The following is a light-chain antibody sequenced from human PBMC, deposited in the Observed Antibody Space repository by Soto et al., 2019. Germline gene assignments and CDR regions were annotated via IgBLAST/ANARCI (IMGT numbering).Light chain of an antibody. CDR3: RQHNSRHPRT. CDR1: QSVRSN. Sequence: EIVMTQSPATLSVSPGERATLSCRASQSVRSNLAWYQQKPGQAPRLLIYGASTRATGIPAMLSGSGSGTEYCTLISSRLSQDDLVFYCRQHNSRHPRTFGRGTKVDIK. J-gene: IGKJ1*01. V-gene: IGKV3-15*01. CDR2: GAS.